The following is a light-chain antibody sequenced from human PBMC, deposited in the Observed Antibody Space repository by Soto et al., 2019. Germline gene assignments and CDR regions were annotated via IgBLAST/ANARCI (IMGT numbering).Light chain of an antibody. CDR3: SSYTSSSTVV. CDR2: EVS. V-gene: IGLV2-14*01. Sequence: QSALTQPRSVSGSPGQSVTISCTGTSSDVGGYNYVSWYQQHPGKAPKLMIYEVSYWPSGVSNRFSGSKSGNTASLTISGLQAEDEADYYCSSYTSSSTVVFGGGTKVTVL. CDR1: SSDVGGYNY. J-gene: IGLJ2*01.